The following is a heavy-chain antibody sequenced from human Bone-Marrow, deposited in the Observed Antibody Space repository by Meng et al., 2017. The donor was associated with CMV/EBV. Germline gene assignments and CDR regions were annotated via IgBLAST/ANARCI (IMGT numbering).Heavy chain of an antibody. V-gene: IGHV3-73*01. D-gene: IGHD6-13*01. J-gene: IGHJ4*02. CDR2: IRSKANSYAT. CDR3: TRQFRLKGSSWLVDY. CDR1: GFTFSGSA. Sequence: GGSLRLSCAASGFTFSGSAMHWARQASGKGLEWVGRIRSKANSYATAYAASVKGRFTISRDDSKNTAYLQMNSLKTEDTAVYYCTRQFRLKGSSWLVDYWGQGTLVTVSS.